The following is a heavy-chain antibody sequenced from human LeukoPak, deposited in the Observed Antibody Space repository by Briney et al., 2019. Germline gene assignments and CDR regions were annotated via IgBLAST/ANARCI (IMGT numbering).Heavy chain of an antibody. CDR1: GGTFSNSG. J-gene: IGHJ4*02. CDR2: IIPIFGIR. V-gene: IGHV1-69*13. CDR3: ATRIVPRAFDY. D-gene: IGHD1-26*01. Sequence: ASVKVSCKASGGTFSNSGFSWVRQAPGQGLEWMGGIIPIFGIRNYAQRFQGRVTMTANESTSTAYMELSSLRSEDTAIYYCATRIVPRAFDYWGQGSLVTVSS.